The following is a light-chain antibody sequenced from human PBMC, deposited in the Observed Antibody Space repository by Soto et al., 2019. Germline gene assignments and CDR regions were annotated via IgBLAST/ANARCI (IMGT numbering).Light chain of an antibody. Sequence: DIQLTQSPSLLSASIGDRVTITCRASQAISSYLAWYQQKPGKAPKLLIHAASTLQSGVPSRFSGSGSGTEFTLTISSLQPEDSATYYCQQLYIFPLTFGQGTRLEIK. CDR1: QAISSY. V-gene: IGKV1-9*01. CDR3: QQLYIFPLT. CDR2: AAS. J-gene: IGKJ5*01.